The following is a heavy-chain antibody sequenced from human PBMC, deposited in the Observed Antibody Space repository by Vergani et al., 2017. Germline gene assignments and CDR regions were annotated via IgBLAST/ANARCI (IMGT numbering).Heavy chain of an antibody. D-gene: IGHD3-3*01. V-gene: IGHV1-69*12. CDR2: IIPIFGTA. J-gene: IGHJ6*02. CDR3: ARDALRFTIFGTQHYYYGMDV. CDR1: GGTFSSYA. Sequence: QVQLVQSGAEVKKPGSSVKVSCKASGGTFSSYAISWVRQAPGQGLEWMGGIIPIFGTANYAQKFQGRVTITADESTSTAYMELSSLRSEDTAVYYCARDALRFTIFGTQHYYYGMDVWGQGTTVTVSS.